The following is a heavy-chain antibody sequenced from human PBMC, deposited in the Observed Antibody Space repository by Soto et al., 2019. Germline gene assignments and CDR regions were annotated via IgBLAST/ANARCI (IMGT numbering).Heavy chain of an antibody. D-gene: IGHD2-15*01. CDR2: INPSGGST. J-gene: IGHJ4*01. Sequence: ASVKVSCKASGYTFTSYYMHWVRQAPGQGLEWMGIINPSGGSTSYAQKFQGRVTMTRDTSTSTVYMELSSLRSEDTAVYYCAISVFCNGGYLSYLYYCAQRTPVPVS. CDR3: AISVFCNGGYLSYLYY. CDR1: GYTFTSYY. V-gene: IGHV1-46*01.